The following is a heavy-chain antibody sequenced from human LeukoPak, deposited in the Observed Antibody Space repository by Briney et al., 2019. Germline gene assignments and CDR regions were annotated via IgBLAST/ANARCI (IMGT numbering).Heavy chain of an antibody. CDR2: IYPGDSDT. D-gene: IGHD2-2*01. CDR3: ARHVVVPATNDYYYYMDV. CDR1: GYSFIRYW. J-gene: IGHJ6*03. V-gene: IGHV5-51*01. Sequence: GESLKISCKGSGYSFIRYWIGWVRQMPGKDLEWMGIIYPGDSDTRHSPSFQGQVTISADKSISTAYLQWSSLKASDTAMYYCARHVVVPATNDYYYYMDVWGKGTTVTVSS.